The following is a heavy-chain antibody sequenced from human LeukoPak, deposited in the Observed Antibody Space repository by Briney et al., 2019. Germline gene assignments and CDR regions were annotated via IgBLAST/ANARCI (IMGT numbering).Heavy chain of an antibody. CDR2: INSDGSST. V-gene: IGHV3-74*01. J-gene: IGHJ4*02. D-gene: IGHD5-12*01. Sequence: GGSLRLSCTASGFTFSNYWMHWVRQAPGKGLVWVSRINSDGSSTTYADSVKGRFTISRDNAKNTLYLQMNSLRAEDTAAYYCARAPGIVATINYWGQGTLVTVSS. CDR3: ARAPGIVATINY. CDR1: GFTFSNYW.